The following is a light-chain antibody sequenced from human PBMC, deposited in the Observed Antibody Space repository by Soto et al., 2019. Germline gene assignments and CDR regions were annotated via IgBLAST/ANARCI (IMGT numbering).Light chain of an antibody. CDR2: YVD. V-gene: IGLV2-14*03. J-gene: IGLJ1*01. Sequence: QAVLTQPASVSGSPAQPTTISCTATSRDVGAYDYVSWYLQYPDKAPQLLIYYVDHRPSGVSSRFSGSKSGNTASLTISGLQAEGEGDYYCCSYADGSIYFFGTGTKVTVL. CDR3: CSYADGSIYF. CDR1: SRDVGAYDY.